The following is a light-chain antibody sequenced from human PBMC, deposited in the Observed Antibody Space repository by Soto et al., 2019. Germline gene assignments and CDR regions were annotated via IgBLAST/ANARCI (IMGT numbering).Light chain of an antibody. CDR3: QQYNSYSQWK. CDR1: QTISSW. J-gene: IGKJ1*01. CDR2: KAS. Sequence: DIQMTDAPSARSGSVVDRVTITFLASQTISSWLAWYQQKPGKAPKLLIYKASNLKSGVPSRFSGSGSGTEFTLTISRLQPDDFATYYCQQYNSYSQWKFGNGTTVDLK. V-gene: IGKV1-5*03.